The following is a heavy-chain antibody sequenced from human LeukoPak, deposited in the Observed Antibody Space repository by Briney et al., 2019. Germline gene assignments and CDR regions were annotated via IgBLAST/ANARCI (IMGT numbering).Heavy chain of an antibody. V-gene: IGHV2-70*11. J-gene: IGHJ4*02. Sequence: QTLTLTCTFSGSSLSTHAMCVSWIRQPPGKALEWLARIDWDDDQYYSTSLKTRLTISKDTSKNQVVLTMTNMDPVDTATYYCARIRVAGRGYYFDYWGQGTLVTVSS. CDR3: ARIRVAGRGYYFDY. D-gene: IGHD6-19*01. CDR2: IDWDDDQ. CDR1: GSSLSTHAMC.